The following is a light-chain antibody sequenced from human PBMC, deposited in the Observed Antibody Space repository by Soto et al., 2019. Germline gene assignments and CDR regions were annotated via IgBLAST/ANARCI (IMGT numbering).Light chain of an antibody. CDR2: STS. CDR1: TGAVTSGYY. Sequence: QAVVTQEPSLTVSPGGTVTLTCASSTGAVTSGYYPNWFQQKPGQAPRALIYSTSNKHPWTPARFSGSLLGGKAALTLSGVQREYEAEYYCLLCYGGARVLGGGTKLTVL. CDR3: LLCYGGARV. J-gene: IGLJ3*02. V-gene: IGLV7-43*01.